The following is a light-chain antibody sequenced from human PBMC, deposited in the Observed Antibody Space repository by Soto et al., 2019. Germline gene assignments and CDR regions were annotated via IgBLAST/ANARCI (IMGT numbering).Light chain of an antibody. J-gene: IGLJ1*01. CDR3: SSYTSSSTLYV. CDR1: SSYGGGYNY. Sequence: QSALTQPDSVSGSPGQSIAISCTGTSSYGGGYNYVSWYQRHTGKAPKLMIYDVSNRPSGVSNRFSGSKSGNTASLTIYGLQAEDEADYYCSSYTSSSTLYVFGTGHKLTVL. CDR2: DVS. V-gene: IGLV2-14*01.